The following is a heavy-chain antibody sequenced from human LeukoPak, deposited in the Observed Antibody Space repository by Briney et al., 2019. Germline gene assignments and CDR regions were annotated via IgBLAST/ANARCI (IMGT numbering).Heavy chain of an antibody. J-gene: IGHJ4*02. CDR2: IYYSGST. CDR3: ARYYDILTGYDY. D-gene: IGHD3-9*01. V-gene: IGHV4-59*01. Sequence: KPSENLSLTCTVSGGSISSYYWSWIRQPPGKGLEWIGYIYYSGSTNYNPSLKSRVTISVDTSKNQFSLKLSSVTAADTAVYYCARYYDILTGYDYWGQGTLVTVSS. CDR1: GGSISSYY.